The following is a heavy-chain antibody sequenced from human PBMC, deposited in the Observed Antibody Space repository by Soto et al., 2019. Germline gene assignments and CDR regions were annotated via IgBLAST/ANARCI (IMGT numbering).Heavy chain of an antibody. Sequence: QVQLVESGGGVVQPGRSLRLSCAASGFTFSSYGMHWVRQAPGKGLGWVAVIWYDGSNKYYADSVKGRFTISRDNSKNTLYLQMNSLRAEDTAVYYCARIEGDYDPALYWGQGTLVTVSS. J-gene: IGHJ4*02. V-gene: IGHV3-33*01. CDR1: GFTFSSYG. D-gene: IGHD4-17*01. CDR2: IWYDGSNK. CDR3: ARIEGDYDPALY.